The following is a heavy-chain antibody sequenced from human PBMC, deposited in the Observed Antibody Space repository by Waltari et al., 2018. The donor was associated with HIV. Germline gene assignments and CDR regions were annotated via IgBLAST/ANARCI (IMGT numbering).Heavy chain of an antibody. CDR3: ARVVGATTKYFDY. D-gene: IGHD1-26*01. CDR2: AHSSGST. Sequence: QVQLQESGPGLVTPSETLSLPCTVSGVSIISYYCIWIRQPPGKGLEWIGYAHSSGSTNYNPSLKSRVTISVDTSKNQFSLNLTSVTAADTAVYYCARVVGATTKYFDYWGQGTLVTVSS. V-gene: IGHV4-59*01. J-gene: IGHJ4*02. CDR1: GVSIISYY.